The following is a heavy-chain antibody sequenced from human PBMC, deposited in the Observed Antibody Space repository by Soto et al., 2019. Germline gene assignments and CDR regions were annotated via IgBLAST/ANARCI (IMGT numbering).Heavy chain of an antibody. CDR2: ISGHNGNT. J-gene: IGHJ4*02. V-gene: IGHV1-18*04. CDR1: GYSFTSYG. D-gene: IGHD3-22*01. CDR3: ARHRFNYYDDTVYYYFDY. Sequence: VSCKASGYSFTSYGISWVRQAPGQGPEWMGWISGHNGNTNHPQSLQGRVTMTTDTSRNTAYMELRSLRSDDTAVYYCARHRFNYYDDTVYYYFDYWGQGTLVTVSS.